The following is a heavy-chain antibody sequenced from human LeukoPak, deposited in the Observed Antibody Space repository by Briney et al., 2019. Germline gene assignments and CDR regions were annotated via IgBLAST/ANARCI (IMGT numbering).Heavy chain of an antibody. CDR1: GGSISSGGYY. V-gene: IGHV4-31*03. J-gene: IGHJ3*02. CDR2: IYYSGST. Sequence: PSETLSLTCTVSGGSISSGGYYWSWIRQHPGKGLEWIGYIYYSGSTYYNPSLKSRVTISVDTSKNQFSLKLSSVTAADTAAYYCARDSLSAGRRFAFDIWGQGTMVTVSS. CDR3: ARDSLSAGRRFAFDI. D-gene: IGHD6-13*01.